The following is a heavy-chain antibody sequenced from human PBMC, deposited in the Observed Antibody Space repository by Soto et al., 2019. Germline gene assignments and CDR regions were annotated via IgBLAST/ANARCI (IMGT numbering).Heavy chain of an antibody. V-gene: IGHV4-30-4*01. Sequence: SETLSLTCTVSGGSISSGDYYWSWIRQPPGKGLEWIGYISYSGSTYYNPSLKSRVTISVDTSKNQFSLKLNSVTAADTAVYYCASDGSQQRILNYWGQRTPVTVSS. J-gene: IGHJ4*02. CDR1: GGSISSGDYY. D-gene: IGHD6-13*01. CDR3: ASDGSQQRILNY. CDR2: ISYSGST.